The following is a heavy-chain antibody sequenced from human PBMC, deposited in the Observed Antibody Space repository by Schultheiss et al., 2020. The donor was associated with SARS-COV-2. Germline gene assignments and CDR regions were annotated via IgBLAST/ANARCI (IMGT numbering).Heavy chain of an antibody. Sequence: GESLKISCAASGFTFSSYDMSWVRQAPGKGLEWVSAISGSGGSTYYADSVKGRFTISRDNSKNTLYLQMNSLRAEDTAVYYCAKDRLRVTTVWYFDLWGRGTLVTVSS. J-gene: IGHJ2*01. D-gene: IGHD4-17*01. CDR3: AKDRLRVTTVWYFDL. CDR1: GFTFSSYD. CDR2: ISGSGGST. V-gene: IGHV3-23*01.